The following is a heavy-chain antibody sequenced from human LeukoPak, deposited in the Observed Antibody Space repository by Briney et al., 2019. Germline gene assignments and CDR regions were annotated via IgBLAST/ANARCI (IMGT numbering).Heavy chain of an antibody. CDR1: GGTFSSYA. CDR3: AREAYCGGDCSNWFDP. Sequence: SVKVSCKASGGTFSSYAISWVRQAPGQGLEWMGGIIPIFGTANYAQKFQGRVTITADESTSTAYMELSSLRSEDTAVYYCAREAYCGGDCSNWFDPWGQGTLVTVS. CDR2: IIPIFGTA. V-gene: IGHV1-69*13. J-gene: IGHJ5*02. D-gene: IGHD2-21*02.